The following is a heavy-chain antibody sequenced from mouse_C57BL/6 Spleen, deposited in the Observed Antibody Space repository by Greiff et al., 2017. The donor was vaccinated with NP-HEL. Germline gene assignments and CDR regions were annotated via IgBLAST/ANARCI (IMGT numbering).Heavy chain of an antibody. CDR2: INPSNGGT. Sequence: VQLQQPGTELVKPGASVKLSCKASGYTFTSYWMHWVKQRPGQGLEWIGNINPSNGGTNYNEKFKSKATLTVDKSSSTAYMQLSSLTSEDSAVYYCARLDYGSSPWYFDVWGTGTTVTVSS. V-gene: IGHV1-53*01. CDR3: ARLDYGSSPWYFDV. J-gene: IGHJ1*03. CDR1: GYTFTSYW. D-gene: IGHD1-1*01.